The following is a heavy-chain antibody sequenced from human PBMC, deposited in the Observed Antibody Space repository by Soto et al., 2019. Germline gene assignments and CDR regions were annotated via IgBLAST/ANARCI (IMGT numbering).Heavy chain of an antibody. CDR1: GFTFSSYS. CDR2: ISSSSSTI. V-gene: IGHV3-48*01. Sequence: EVQLVESGGGLVQPGGSLRLSCAASGFTFSSYSMNWVRQAPGKGLEWVSYISSSSSTIYYADSVKGRFTISRDNAKNSLYLQMNSLRAEDTAVYYCARDITIFGVVYAFDIWGQGTMVTVSS. D-gene: IGHD3-3*01. J-gene: IGHJ3*02. CDR3: ARDITIFGVVYAFDI.